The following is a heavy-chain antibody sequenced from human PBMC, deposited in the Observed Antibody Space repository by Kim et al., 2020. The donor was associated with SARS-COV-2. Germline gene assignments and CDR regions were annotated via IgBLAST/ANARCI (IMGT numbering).Heavy chain of an antibody. J-gene: IGHJ4*02. V-gene: IGHV5-51*01. Sequence: GESLKISCKGSGYSFTSYWIGWVRQMPGKGLEWMGIIYPGDSDTRYSPSFQGQVTISADKSISTAYLQWSSLKASDTAMYYCARLPSRSYYDILTGYSFPPSGFCFDYWCQGTLVTVSS. CDR3: ARLPSRSYYDILTGYSFPPSGFCFDY. CDR1: GYSFTSYW. D-gene: IGHD3-9*01. CDR2: IYPGDSDT.